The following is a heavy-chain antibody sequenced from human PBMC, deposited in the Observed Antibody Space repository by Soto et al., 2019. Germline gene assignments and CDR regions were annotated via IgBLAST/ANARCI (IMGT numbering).Heavy chain of an antibody. V-gene: IGHV3-21*01. CDR2: ISSSSSYI. J-gene: IGHJ4*02. D-gene: IGHD4-17*01. Sequence: GGSLRLSCAASGFTFSSYSMNWVRQAPGKGPEWVSSISSSSSYIYYADSVKGRFTISRDNAKNSLHLQMNSLRAEDTAVYYCARDHQSRMTTVTMIYWGQGTLVTVSS. CDR3: ARDHQSRMTTVTMIY. CDR1: GFTFSSYS.